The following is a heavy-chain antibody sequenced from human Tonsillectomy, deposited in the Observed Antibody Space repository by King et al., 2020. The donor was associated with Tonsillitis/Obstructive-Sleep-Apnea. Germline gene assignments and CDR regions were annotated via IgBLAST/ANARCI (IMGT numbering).Heavy chain of an antibody. D-gene: IGHD3-10*01. Sequence: VQLVQSGAEVKKPGESLRISCKGSGYSFTSYWISWVRQMPGKGLEWMGRIDPSDSYTNYSPSFQGHVTISADKSISTAYLQWSSLKASDTAMYYCGIGELSSYYYYGMDVWGQGTTVTVSS. CDR2: IDPSDSYT. CDR1: GYSFTSYW. V-gene: IGHV5-10-1*03. CDR3: GIGELSSYYYYGMDV. J-gene: IGHJ6*02.